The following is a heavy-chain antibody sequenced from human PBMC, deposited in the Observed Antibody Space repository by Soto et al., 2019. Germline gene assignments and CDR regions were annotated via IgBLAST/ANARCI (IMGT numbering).Heavy chain of an antibody. CDR1: GYTFTSYA. CDR2: INAGNGNT. J-gene: IGHJ4*02. CDR3: ARSPYYYGFWSGPFDY. D-gene: IGHD3-3*01. Sequence: ASVKVSCKASGYTFTSYAMHWVRQAPGQRLEWMGWINAGNGNTKYSQKFQGRVTITRDTSASTAYMELSSLRSEDTAVYYCARSPYYYGFWSGPFDYWGQGTLVTVSS. V-gene: IGHV1-3*01.